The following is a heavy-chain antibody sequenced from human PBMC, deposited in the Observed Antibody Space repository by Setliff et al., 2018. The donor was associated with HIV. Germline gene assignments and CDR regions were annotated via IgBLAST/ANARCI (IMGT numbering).Heavy chain of an antibody. CDR1: GGSISSGIYY. Sequence: SETLSLTCTVSGGSISSGIYYWIWIRQPAGKGLEWIGHVYTTGGTNYNPSLESRLTISVDTSKNQFSLKLSSVTAADTAVYYCARRGDFFYYAMDVWGQGTTVTVSS. J-gene: IGHJ6*02. CDR3: ARRGDFFYYAMDV. V-gene: IGHV4-61*09. CDR2: VYTTGGT.